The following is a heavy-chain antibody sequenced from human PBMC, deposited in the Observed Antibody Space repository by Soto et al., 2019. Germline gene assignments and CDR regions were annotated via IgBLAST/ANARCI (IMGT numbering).Heavy chain of an antibody. Sequence: GGSLRLSCAASGFTFSVSTMHWVRQASGKGLEWVGRIRTKTNSFATAYAASVTGRFTISRDDSKNAAYLQMNSLKTEDTAMYYCIRIYGDNTYWGQGTLVTVSS. D-gene: IGHD4-17*01. CDR1: GFTFSVST. CDR2: IRTKTNSFAT. V-gene: IGHV3-73*01. CDR3: IRIYGDNTY. J-gene: IGHJ4*02.